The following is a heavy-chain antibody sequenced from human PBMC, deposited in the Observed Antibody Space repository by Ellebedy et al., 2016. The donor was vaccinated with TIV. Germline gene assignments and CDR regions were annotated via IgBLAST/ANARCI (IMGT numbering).Heavy chain of an antibody. J-gene: IGHJ5*02. CDR2: INHSGST. V-gene: IGHV4-34*01. D-gene: IGHD6-13*01. Sequence: SETLSLTXAVYGGSFSGYYWSWIRQPPGKGLEWIGEINHSGSTNYNPSLKSRVTISVDTSKNQFSLKLSSVTAADTAVYYCARRSSSWYGNWFNPWGQGTLVTVSS. CDR3: ARRSSSWYGNWFNP. CDR1: GGSFSGYY.